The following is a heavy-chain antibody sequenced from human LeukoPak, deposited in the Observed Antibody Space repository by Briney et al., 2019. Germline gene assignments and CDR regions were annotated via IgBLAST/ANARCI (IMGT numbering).Heavy chain of an antibody. CDR2: IKQDGSEK. Sequence: PGGSLRLSCAASGFPFSTYWMSWVRQAPGKGLEWVANIKQDGSEKYYVDSLKGRFTISRDNAKNSLYLQMNSLRVEDTAVYYCATNSGGYCSTTNCYTGRFDFWGQGTLVTVSS. J-gene: IGHJ4*02. CDR3: ATNSGGYCSTTNCYTGRFDF. CDR1: GFPFSTYW. V-gene: IGHV3-7*01. D-gene: IGHD2-2*02.